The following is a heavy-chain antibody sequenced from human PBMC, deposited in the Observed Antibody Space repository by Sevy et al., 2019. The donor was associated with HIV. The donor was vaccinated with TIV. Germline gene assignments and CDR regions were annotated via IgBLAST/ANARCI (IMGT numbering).Heavy chain of an antibody. CDR2: ISSSGAST. J-gene: IGHJ4*02. V-gene: IGHV3-23*01. CDR3: VKVAGSGTYYSGDFDY. CDR1: EFSFKSYW. D-gene: IGHD3-10*01. Sequence: GWSLRLSCVASEFSFKSYWMSWVRQAPGKGLEWVSGISSSGASTYYAESAKGRFTISRDNSKSTLYLQMNSLRAEDTALYYCVKVAGSGTYYSGDFDYWGQGTLVTVSS.